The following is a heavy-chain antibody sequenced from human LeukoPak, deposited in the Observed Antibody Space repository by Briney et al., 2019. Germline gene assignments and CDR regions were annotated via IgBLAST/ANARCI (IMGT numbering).Heavy chain of an antibody. D-gene: IGHD5-24*01. V-gene: IGHV4-38-2*02. CDR2: IYHSGST. CDR1: GYSISSGYY. CDR3: ARLVEMATILDY. J-gene: IGHJ4*02. Sequence: SETLSLTCTVSGYSISSGYYWGWIRQPPGKGLEWIGSIYHSGSTYYNPSLKSRVTISVDTSKNQFSPKLSSVTAADTAVYYCARLVEMATILDYWGQGTLVTVSS.